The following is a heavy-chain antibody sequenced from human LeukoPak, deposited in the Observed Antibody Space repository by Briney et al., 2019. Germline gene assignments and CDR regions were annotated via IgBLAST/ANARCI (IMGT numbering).Heavy chain of an antibody. CDR3: ARDLPRRYCSSTSCYYPLVY. J-gene: IGHJ4*02. CDR2: INPNSGGT. CDR1: GYTFTGYY. D-gene: IGHD2-2*01. Sequence: GASVKVSCKASGYTFTGYYMHWVRQAPGQGLEWMGWINPNSGGTNYAQKFQGRVTMTRDTSISTAYMELSRLRSDDTAVYYCARDLPRRYCSSTSCYYPLVYWGQGTLVTVSS. V-gene: IGHV1-2*02.